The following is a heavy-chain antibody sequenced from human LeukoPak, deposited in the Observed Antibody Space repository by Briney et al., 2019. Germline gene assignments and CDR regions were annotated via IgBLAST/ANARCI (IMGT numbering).Heavy chain of an antibody. D-gene: IGHD6-19*01. Sequence: RPGGSLRLSCAASGFTFDDYAMNWVRQAPGKGLEWVSGINWNGDSTGYVDSVKGPFTISRDNAKNSLYLQMNSLRVEDTALYYCARDRAIAVDVGVDYWGQGTLVTVSS. CDR3: ARDRAIAVDVGVDY. V-gene: IGHV3-20*04. J-gene: IGHJ4*02. CDR2: INWNGDST. CDR1: GFTFDDYA.